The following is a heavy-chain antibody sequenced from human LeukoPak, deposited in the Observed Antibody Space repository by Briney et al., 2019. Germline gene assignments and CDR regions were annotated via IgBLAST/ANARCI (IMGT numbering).Heavy chain of an antibody. CDR1: GGSFSGYY. D-gene: IGHD3-10*01. Sequence: SETLPLACAVYGGSFSGYYWSWIRQPPGKGLEWIGEINHSGSTNYNPSLKSRVTISVDTSKNQFSLKLSSVTAADTAVYYCARRAVRGVIVKPFDYWGQGTLVTVSS. CDR2: INHSGST. CDR3: ARRAVRGVIVKPFDY. J-gene: IGHJ4*02. V-gene: IGHV4-34*01.